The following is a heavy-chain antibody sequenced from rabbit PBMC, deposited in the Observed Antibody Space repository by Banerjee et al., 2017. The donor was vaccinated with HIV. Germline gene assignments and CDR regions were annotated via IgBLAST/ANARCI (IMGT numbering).Heavy chain of an antibody. CDR3: ARDDEGDYYFNL. Sequence: QEQLVESGGGLVQPEGSLTLTCKASGLDFSSSYWICWVRQAPGKGLEWIACIYAGSSGSTYYASWAKGRFTISKTSSTTVTLQMTSLTAADTATYFCARDDEGDYYFNLWGPGTLVTVS. J-gene: IGHJ4*01. CDR1: GLDFSSSYW. V-gene: IGHV1S45*01. D-gene: IGHD1-1*01. CDR2: IYAGSSGST.